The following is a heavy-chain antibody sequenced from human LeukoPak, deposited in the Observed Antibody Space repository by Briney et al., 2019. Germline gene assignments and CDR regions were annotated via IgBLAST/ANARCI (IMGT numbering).Heavy chain of an antibody. CDR1: GFTFDDYA. D-gene: IGHD3-10*01. CDR2: ICWEGQTT. CDR3: TRDTDYGSATNYFDS. J-gene: IGHJ4*02. V-gene: IGHV3-43*01. Sequence: GGSLTLPCAASGFTFDDYAMLWVRPAPGKGLEWVALICWEGQTTCYAHSVRGQFTISRDNSKNSLYLQMNRLRTEDTAFYYCTRDTDYGSATNYFDSWGQGTLV.